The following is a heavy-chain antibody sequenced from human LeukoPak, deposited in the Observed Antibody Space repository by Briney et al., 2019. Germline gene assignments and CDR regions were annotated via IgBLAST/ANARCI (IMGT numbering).Heavy chain of an antibody. V-gene: IGHV4-30-2*01. Sequence: SQTLSLTCAVSGGSISSGGYSWSWIRQPPGKGLEWIGYIYHSGSTYYNPSLKSRVTISVDRSKNQFSLKPSSVTAADTAVYYCATRTGDYVAAFDIWGQGTMVTVSS. CDR2: IYHSGST. CDR1: GGSISSGGYS. J-gene: IGHJ3*02. D-gene: IGHD4-17*01. CDR3: ATRTGDYVAAFDI.